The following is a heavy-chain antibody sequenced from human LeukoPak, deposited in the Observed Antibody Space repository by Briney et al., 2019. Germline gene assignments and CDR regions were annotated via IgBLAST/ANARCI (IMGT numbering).Heavy chain of an antibody. Sequence: GGSLRLSCAASGFTFSSYSMNWVRQAPGKGLEWVSYISSSSSTIYYADSVKGRFTISRDNSKNTLYLQMNSLRAEDTAVYYCAKEGGITMVREPFDYWGQGTLVTVSS. V-gene: IGHV3-48*01. CDR1: GFTFSSYS. CDR2: ISSSSSTI. D-gene: IGHD3-10*01. CDR3: AKEGGITMVREPFDY. J-gene: IGHJ4*02.